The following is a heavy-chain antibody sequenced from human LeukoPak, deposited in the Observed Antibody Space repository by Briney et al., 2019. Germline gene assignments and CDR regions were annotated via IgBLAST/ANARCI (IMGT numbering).Heavy chain of an antibody. D-gene: IGHD6-25*01. J-gene: IGHJ5*02. CDR1: GFTFSSYA. V-gene: IGHV3-23*01. Sequence: QPGGSLRVSCAAAGFTFSSYAMSWVRQAPGKGLEWVSAISGSGGSTYYADSVKGRFTISRDNSKNTLYLQMNSLRAEDTAVYYCATHSGWQPNWFDPWGQGTLVTVSS. CDR3: ATHSGWQPNWFDP. CDR2: ISGSGGST.